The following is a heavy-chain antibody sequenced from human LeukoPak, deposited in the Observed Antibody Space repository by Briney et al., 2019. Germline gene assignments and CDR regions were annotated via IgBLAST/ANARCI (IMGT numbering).Heavy chain of an antibody. J-gene: IGHJ3*01. Sequence: ASVKVSCKASGYTFTSYGISWVRQAPGQGLEWMGWISAYNGNTNYAQKLQGRVTMTTDTSTSTAYMELRSLRSDDTAIYYCAKAGGGYSRKAFDVWGQGTMVTVSS. CDR1: GYTFTSYG. CDR2: ISAYNGNT. V-gene: IGHV1-18*01. D-gene: IGHD1-26*01. CDR3: AKAGGGYSRKAFDV.